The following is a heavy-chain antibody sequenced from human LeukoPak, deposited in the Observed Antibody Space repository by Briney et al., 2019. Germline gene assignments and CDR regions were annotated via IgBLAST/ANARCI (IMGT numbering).Heavy chain of an antibody. CDR3: ARETPYGSLTFDY. CDR2: MQPDGGEK. D-gene: IGHD3-10*01. CDR1: GFTFSSYW. J-gene: IGHJ4*02. V-gene: IGHV3-7*03. Sequence: GGSLRLSCAASGFTFSSYWMSWVRQAPGKGLEWVANMQPDGGEKYYVDSVKGRFTISRDNAKDSLYLRMNSLRAEDTAVYYCARETPYGSLTFDYWGQGTRVTVSS.